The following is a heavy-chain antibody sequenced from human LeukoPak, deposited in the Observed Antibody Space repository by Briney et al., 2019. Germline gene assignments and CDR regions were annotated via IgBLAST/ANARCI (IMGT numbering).Heavy chain of an antibody. CDR2: INPSGGST. CDR1: GYTFTSYY. V-gene: IGHV1-46*01. D-gene: IGHD3-10*01. Sequence: ASVKVPCKASGYTFTSYYMHWVRQAPGQGLEWMGIINPSGGSTSYAQKFQGRVTMTRDTSTSTVYMELSNLRSEDTAVYYCARRGGYGSGSYDFDYWGQGTLVTVSS. J-gene: IGHJ4*02. CDR3: ARRGGYGSGSYDFDY.